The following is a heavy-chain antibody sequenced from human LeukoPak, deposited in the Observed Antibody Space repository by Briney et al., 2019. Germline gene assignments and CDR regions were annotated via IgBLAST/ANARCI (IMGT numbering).Heavy chain of an antibody. J-gene: IGHJ4*02. CDR3: AKDWAKLGYCSGGSCYSADY. CDR2: ISTGGSYI. D-gene: IGHD2-15*01. V-gene: IGHV3-21*04. Sequence: GGSLRLSCAASGFTFSTYTMNWVRQAPGKGLEWVSSISTGGSYIDYADSVKGRFTISRDNAKNSLYLQMNSLRAEDTAVYYCAKDWAKLGYCSGGSCYSADYWGQGTLVTVSS. CDR1: GFTFSTYT.